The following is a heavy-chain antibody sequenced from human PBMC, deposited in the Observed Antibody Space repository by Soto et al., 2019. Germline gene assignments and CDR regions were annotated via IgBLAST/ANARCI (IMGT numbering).Heavy chain of an antibody. V-gene: IGHV4-30-4*01. J-gene: IGHJ6*02. CDR1: GDSFNNDDYS. Sequence: PSGTLSRTSTVSGDSFNNDDYSWTWIRQPPGKGLEWIGYISHSGKTFSNPSLRSLLTMSVDMTKKHFSLKLRSVTAADTAVYYCGRWSTFYGLDVRGHVNSV. CDR2: ISHSGKT. CDR3: GRWSTFYGLDV.